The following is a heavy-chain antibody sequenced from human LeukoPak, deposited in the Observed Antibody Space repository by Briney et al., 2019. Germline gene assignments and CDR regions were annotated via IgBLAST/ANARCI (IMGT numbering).Heavy chain of an antibody. D-gene: IGHD6-13*01. CDR1: GFTFSSYA. CDR3: ARVVAAAGTRGVDY. J-gene: IGHJ4*02. CDR2: ISYDGSNK. V-gene: IGHV3-30-3*01. Sequence: PGRSLRLSCAASGFTFSSYAMHWVRQAPGKGLEWVAVISYDGSNKYYADSVKGRFTISRDNSKNTLYLQMNSLRAEDTAVYYCARVVAAAGTRGVDYWGQGTLVTVSS.